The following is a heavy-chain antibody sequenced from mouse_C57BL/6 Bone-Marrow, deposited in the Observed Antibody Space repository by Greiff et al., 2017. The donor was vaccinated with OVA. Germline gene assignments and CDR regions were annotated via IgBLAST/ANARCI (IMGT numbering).Heavy chain of an antibody. J-gene: IGHJ4*01. Sequence: QVQLQQSGAELVRPGTSVKMSCKASGYTFTSYGISWVKQRTGQGLEWIGEIYPRSGNTYYNEKFKGKATLTADKSSSTAYMELRSLTSEDSAVYFCARGGIPYAMDYWGQGTSVTVSS. CDR2: IYPRSGNT. CDR3: ARGGIPYAMDY. CDR1: GYTFTSYG. V-gene: IGHV1-81*01.